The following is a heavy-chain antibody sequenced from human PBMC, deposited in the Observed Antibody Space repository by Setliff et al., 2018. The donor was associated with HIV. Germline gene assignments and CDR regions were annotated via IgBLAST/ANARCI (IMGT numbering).Heavy chain of an antibody. J-gene: IGHJ6*02. CDR3: AKDFPPPNGMDV. CDR1: GFTFSNYN. Sequence: GGSLRLSCATSGFTFSNYNMNWVRQAPGKGLEWVSDISSSGTTYYYADSVRGRFTISRDNAKNTLYLQMNSLRPEDTAVYYCAKDFPPPNGMDVWGQGTTVTVSS. CDR2: ISSSGTTY. V-gene: IGHV3-48*01.